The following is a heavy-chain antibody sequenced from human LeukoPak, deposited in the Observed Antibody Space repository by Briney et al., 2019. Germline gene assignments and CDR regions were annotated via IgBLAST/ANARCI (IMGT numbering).Heavy chain of an antibody. CDR2: IKSKTDGGTT. Sequence: GGSLRLSCAASGFTFSNAWMNWVRQAPGKGLEWVGRIKSKTDGGTTDYAAPVKGRFTISRDNAKNSLYPQMSNLRAEDTAVYFCARGGGLDVWGQGATVTVSS. CDR1: GFTFSNAW. V-gene: IGHV3-15*07. D-gene: IGHD3-16*01. CDR3: ARGGGLDV. J-gene: IGHJ6*02.